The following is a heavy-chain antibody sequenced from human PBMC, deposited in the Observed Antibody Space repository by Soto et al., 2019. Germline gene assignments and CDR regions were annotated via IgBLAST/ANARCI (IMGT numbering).Heavy chain of an antibody. V-gene: IGHV4-34*01. CDR3: ARGKWCGELFAWYYGMDV. D-gene: IGHD3-10*01. J-gene: IGHJ6*02. CDR2: INHSGST. CDR1: GGSFSGYY. Sequence: QVQLQQWGAGLLKPSETLSLTCAVYGGSFSGYYWSWIRQPPGKGLEWIGEINHSGSTNYNPSLKSRVTISVDTSKHQFSLKLSSVTAAETAVYYCARGKWCGELFAWYYGMDVWGQGTTVTVSS.